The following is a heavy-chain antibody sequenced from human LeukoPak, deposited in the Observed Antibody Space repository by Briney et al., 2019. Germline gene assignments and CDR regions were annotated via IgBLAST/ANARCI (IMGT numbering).Heavy chain of an antibody. CDR2: IYTSGST. Sequence: SETLSLTCTVSGGSISSYYWSWIRQPAGKGLEWIGRIYTSGSTNYNPSLKSRVTMSVDTSKNQFSLKLSSVTAADTAVYYCARDRDVLLWFGELSEVGNWFDPWGQGTLVTVSS. V-gene: IGHV4-4*07. J-gene: IGHJ5*02. CDR1: GGSISSYY. D-gene: IGHD3-10*01. CDR3: ARDRDVLLWFGELSEVGNWFDP.